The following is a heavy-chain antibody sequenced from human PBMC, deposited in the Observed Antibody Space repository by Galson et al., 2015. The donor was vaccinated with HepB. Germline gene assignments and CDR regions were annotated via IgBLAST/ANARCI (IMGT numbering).Heavy chain of an antibody. J-gene: IGHJ6*03. V-gene: IGHV4-61*02. Sequence: TLSLTCTVSGGSISSGSYYWSWIRQPAGKGLEWIGRIYTSGSTNYNPSLKSRVTMSVDTSKNQFSLKLSSVTAADTAVYYCARAHYDILTGSPYYYYYMDVWGKGTTVTVSS. CDR1: GGSISSGSYY. CDR3: ARAHYDILTGSPYYYYYMDV. D-gene: IGHD3-9*01. CDR2: IYTSGST.